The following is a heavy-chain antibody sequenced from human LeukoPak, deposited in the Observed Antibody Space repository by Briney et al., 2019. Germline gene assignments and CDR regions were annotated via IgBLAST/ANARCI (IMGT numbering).Heavy chain of an antibody. CDR2: FDPEDGET. V-gene: IGHV1-24*01. Sequence: ASVKVSCKVSGYTLTELAMHWVRRAPGKGLEWMGGFDPEDGETIYAQKFQGRVTMTEDTSTDTAYMELSSLRSEDTAVYYCAAVKTYYYDTSGYYFPLNAFDIWGQGTMVTVSS. J-gene: IGHJ3*02. CDR3: AAVKTYYYDTSGYYFPLNAFDI. D-gene: IGHD3-22*01. CDR1: GYTLTELA.